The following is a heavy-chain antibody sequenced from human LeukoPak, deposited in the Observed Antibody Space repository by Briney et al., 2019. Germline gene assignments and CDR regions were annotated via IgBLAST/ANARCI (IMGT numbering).Heavy chain of an antibody. CDR3: AKDHYYDRSGYYGVDF. CDR1: GFTFDDYG. D-gene: IGHD3-22*01. CDR2: IDWNGAGT. J-gene: IGHJ4*02. Sequence: GGSLRLSCAASGFTFDDYGMSWVRQVPGKGLEWVSGIDWNGAGTGYADSVKGRFTISRDNAKNSLFPQMNSLRAEDTAFYYCAKDHYYDRSGYYGVDFRGQGTLVTVSS. V-gene: IGHV3-20*04.